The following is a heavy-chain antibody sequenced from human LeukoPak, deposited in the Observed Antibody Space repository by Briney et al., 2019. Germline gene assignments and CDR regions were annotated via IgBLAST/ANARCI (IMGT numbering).Heavy chain of an antibody. Sequence: SETLSLTCTVSGGSISGYYWSWIRQPAGTGLEWIGRIYTSGSTTYNPSLKSRVTMSVDTSRNQFSLKLSSVTAADTAVYYCARATSWYVSCFDPWGQGTLVTVSS. CDR2: IYTSGST. CDR1: GGSISGYY. CDR3: ARATSWYVSCFDP. J-gene: IGHJ5*02. V-gene: IGHV4-4*07. D-gene: IGHD2-2*01.